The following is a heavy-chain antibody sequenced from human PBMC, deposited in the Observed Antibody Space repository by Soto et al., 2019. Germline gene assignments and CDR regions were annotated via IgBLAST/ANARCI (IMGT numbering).Heavy chain of an antibody. Sequence: ASVKVSCKASGYTFTRYDINWVRQATGQGLEWMGWMNPNSGNTGYAQKFQGRVTMTRNTSISTAYMELSSLRSEDTAVYYCARYSTDYDILTGYYVDAFDIWGQGTMVTVSS. J-gene: IGHJ3*02. CDR1: GYTFTRYD. V-gene: IGHV1-8*01. CDR3: ARYSTDYDILTGYYVDAFDI. D-gene: IGHD3-9*01. CDR2: MNPNSGNT.